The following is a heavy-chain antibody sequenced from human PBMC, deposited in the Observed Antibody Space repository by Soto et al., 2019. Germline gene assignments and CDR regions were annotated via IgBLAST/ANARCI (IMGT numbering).Heavy chain of an antibody. J-gene: IGHJ6*02. Sequence: SETLSLTCAVYGGSFSGDYWSWIRQPPGKGLEWIGEINHSGSTNYNPSLKSRVTISVDTSKNQFSLKLSSVTAADTAVYYCARVGFNWNDDYYGMDVWGQGTTVTVSS. CDR2: INHSGST. CDR1: GGSFSGDY. CDR3: ARVGFNWNDDYYGMDV. V-gene: IGHV4-34*01. D-gene: IGHD1-20*01.